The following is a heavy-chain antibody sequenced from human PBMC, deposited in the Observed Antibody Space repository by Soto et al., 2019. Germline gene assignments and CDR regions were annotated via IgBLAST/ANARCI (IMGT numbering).Heavy chain of an antibody. V-gene: IGHV3-33*01. CDR3: ARDPDHYDSSGYSDY. CDR2: IWYDGSNK. D-gene: IGHD3-22*01. J-gene: IGHJ4*02. Sequence: GGSLRLSCAASGFSFSSYGVHWVRQAPGKGLEWVAVIWYDGSNKYYADSVKGRFTISRDNSKNTLYLQMNSLRAEDTAVYYCARDPDHYDSSGYSDYWGQGTLVTVSS. CDR1: GFSFSSYG.